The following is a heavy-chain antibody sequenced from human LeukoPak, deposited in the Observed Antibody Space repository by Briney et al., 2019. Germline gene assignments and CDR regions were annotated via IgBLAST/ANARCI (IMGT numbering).Heavy chain of an antibody. J-gene: IGHJ3*01. Sequence: GESLKISCKGSGYNFTSYWIAWVRQMPGKGLEWMGVIYPSDSDTRYSPSFQGQVTISADKSITTAYLQWSSLKASDTAMYYCATRISTAGYDAFDLWGQGTRVTVSS. V-gene: IGHV5-51*01. CDR1: GYNFTSYW. CDR3: ATRISTAGYDAFDL. D-gene: IGHD6-13*01. CDR2: IYPSDSDT.